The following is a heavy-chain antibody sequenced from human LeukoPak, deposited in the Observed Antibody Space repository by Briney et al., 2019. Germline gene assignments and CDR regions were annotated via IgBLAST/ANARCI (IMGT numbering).Heavy chain of an antibody. CDR2: INHSGST. D-gene: IGHD4-17*01. V-gene: IGHV4-34*01. Sequence: SETLSLTCTVSGGSISSYYWSWIRQPPGKGLEWIGEINHSGSTNYNPSLKSRVTISVDTSKNQFSLKLSSVTAADTAVYYCARAPGVGDYGDYWGQGTLVTVSS. J-gene: IGHJ4*02. CDR1: GGSISSYY. CDR3: ARAPGVGDYGDY.